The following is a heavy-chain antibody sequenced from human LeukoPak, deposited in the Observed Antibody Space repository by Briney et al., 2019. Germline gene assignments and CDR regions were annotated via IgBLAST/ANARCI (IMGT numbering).Heavy chain of an antibody. D-gene: IGHD1-26*01. CDR3: ARTAAGRGWDDWFDP. V-gene: IGHV3-11*06. CDR2: ISSSSSYT. J-gene: IGHJ5*02. Sequence: KPSETLSLTCIVSGGSISSGTYYWGWIRQAPGKGLEWVSYISSSSSYTNYADSVKGRFTISRDNAKNSLYLQMNSLRAEDTAVYYCARTAAGRGWDDWFDPWGQGTLVTVSS. CDR1: GGSISSGTYY.